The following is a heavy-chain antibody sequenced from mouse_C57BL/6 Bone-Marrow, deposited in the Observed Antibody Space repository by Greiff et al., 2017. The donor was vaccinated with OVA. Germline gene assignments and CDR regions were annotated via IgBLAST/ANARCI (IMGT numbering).Heavy chain of an antibody. J-gene: IGHJ1*03. D-gene: IGHD2-5*01. CDR2: IHPNSGRT. CDR3: ARSDYSNFYWYFDV. Sequence: QVQLQQSGAELVKPGASVKLSCKASGYTFTSYWMHWVKQRPGQGLEWIGMIHPNSGRTNYNEKFKSKATLTVDKSSSTAYMQLSSLTSEDSAVYYCARSDYSNFYWYFDVWGTGTTVTVSS. V-gene: IGHV1-64*01. CDR1: GYTFTSYW.